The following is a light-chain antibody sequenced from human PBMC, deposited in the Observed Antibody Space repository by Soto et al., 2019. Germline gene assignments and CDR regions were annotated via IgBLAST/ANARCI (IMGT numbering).Light chain of an antibody. V-gene: IGKV1-39*01. J-gene: IGKJ1*01. Sequence: DIQMTQSPSSRSASVEYRVIITCRSSQSISNHLNWYQQKPGKAPKLLIFAASSLQSGVPSRFSGSRSGPDFTLTISSLQPEDFATYYCQQSYSIPPTFGQGTKVDIK. CDR2: AAS. CDR1: QSISNH. CDR3: QQSYSIPPT.